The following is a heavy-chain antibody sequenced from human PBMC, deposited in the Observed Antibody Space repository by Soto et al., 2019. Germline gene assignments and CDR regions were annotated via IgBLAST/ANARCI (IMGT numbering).Heavy chain of an antibody. J-gene: IGHJ6*02. Sequence: QVQLQESGPGLVKPSETLSLTCTVSGGSISSYYWSWIRQPPGKGLEWIGYIYYSGSTNYNPSLKSRVTISVDTSKNQFSLKLSSVTAADTAVYYCARHQGSVAATYYYYGMDVWGQGTTVTVSS. V-gene: IGHV4-59*08. CDR3: ARHQGSVAATYYYYGMDV. D-gene: IGHD2-15*01. CDR1: GGSISSYY. CDR2: IYYSGST.